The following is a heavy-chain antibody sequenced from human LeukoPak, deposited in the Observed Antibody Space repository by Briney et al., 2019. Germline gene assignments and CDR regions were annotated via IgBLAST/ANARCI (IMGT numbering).Heavy chain of an antibody. D-gene: IGHD6-13*01. Sequence: SETLSLTCAVYGGSFSGYYWSWIRQPPGKGLEWIGEINHSGSTNYNPSLKSRVTISVDTPKNQFSLRLSSVTAADTAVYYCARVGGSSWYGWFDPWGQGTLVTVSS. J-gene: IGHJ5*02. CDR3: ARVGGSSWYGWFDP. CDR2: INHSGST. V-gene: IGHV4-34*01. CDR1: GGSFSGYY.